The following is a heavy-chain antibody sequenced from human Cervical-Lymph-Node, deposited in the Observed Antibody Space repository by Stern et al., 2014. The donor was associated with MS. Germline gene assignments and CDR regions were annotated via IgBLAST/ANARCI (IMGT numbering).Heavy chain of an antibody. CDR1: GGSISSYY. J-gene: IGHJ4*02. D-gene: IGHD3-3*01. Sequence: VQLVESGPGLVKPSETLSLTCSVSGGSISSYYWNWIRQPPGKGLEWIANVHYSGTTNYNPSLKSRVTILLDTYTNKISLQLTSVTAADTAVYYCAGSGTYYPDYWGQGILVTVSS. CDR2: VHYSGTT. CDR3: AGSGTYYPDY. V-gene: IGHV4-59*08.